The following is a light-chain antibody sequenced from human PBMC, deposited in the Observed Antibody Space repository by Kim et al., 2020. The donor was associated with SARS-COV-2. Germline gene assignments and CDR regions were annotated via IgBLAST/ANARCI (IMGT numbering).Light chain of an antibody. CDR3: HQSGGLPYT. Sequence: SVPPREKVTITCRASQSIDFALTWYQQKPDQPPELLIKYASQSISGVPSRFSGRGSGTDFTLTINGLEAEDAATYYCHQSGGLPYTFGQGTKLEI. J-gene: IGKJ2*01. CDR2: YAS. CDR1: QSIDFA. V-gene: IGKV6-21*02.